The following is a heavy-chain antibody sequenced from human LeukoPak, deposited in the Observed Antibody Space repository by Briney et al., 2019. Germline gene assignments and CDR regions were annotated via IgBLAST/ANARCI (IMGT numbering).Heavy chain of an antibody. Sequence: SDTLSLTCAVYGESFSGHYWSWIRQPPGKGLEWIGEINHSRSTNYHPSLKSRVTNLVDTSKNQFSLKLSSVTAADTAVYYCARSLVIAATYYYYGMDVWGQGTTVTVCS. D-gene: IGHD2-15*01. CDR1: GESFSGHY. CDR3: ARSLVIAATYYYYGMDV. J-gene: IGHJ6*01. V-gene: IGHV4-34*01. CDR2: INHSRST.